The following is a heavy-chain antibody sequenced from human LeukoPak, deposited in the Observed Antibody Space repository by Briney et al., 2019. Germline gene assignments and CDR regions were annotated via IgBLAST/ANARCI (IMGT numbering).Heavy chain of an antibody. CDR1: GGTFSSYA. CDR3: ARADYYGSGSYDWYFDL. D-gene: IGHD3-10*01. J-gene: IGHJ2*01. Sequence: ASVKVSCKASGGTFSSYAISWVRQAPGQGLEWMGGIIPIFGTANYAQKFQGRVTITADESTSTAYMELSSLRSEDTAVYYCARADYYGSGSYDWYFDLWGRGTLVTVSS. V-gene: IGHV1-69*01. CDR2: IIPIFGTA.